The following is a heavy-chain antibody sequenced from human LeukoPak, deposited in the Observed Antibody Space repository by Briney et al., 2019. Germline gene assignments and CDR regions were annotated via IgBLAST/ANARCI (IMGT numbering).Heavy chain of an antibody. D-gene: IGHD3-3*01. CDR1: GFTFSSYA. V-gene: IGHV3-23*01. CDR3: AKSFWSGYYYYYGMDV. CDR2: ISGSGGST. J-gene: IGHJ6*02. Sequence: GGSLRLSCAASGFTFSSYAVSWVRQAPGKGLEWVSAISGSGGSTYYADSVKGRFTISRDNSKNTLYLQMNSLRAEDTAVYYCAKSFWSGYYYYYGMDVWGQGTTVTVSS.